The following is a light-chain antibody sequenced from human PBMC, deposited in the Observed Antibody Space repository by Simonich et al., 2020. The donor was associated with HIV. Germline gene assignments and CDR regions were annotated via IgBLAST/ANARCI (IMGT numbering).Light chain of an antibody. V-gene: IGKV4-1*01. CDR3: QQYYSAPT. Sequence: DIVMTQSPDSLAVSLGERATINCKSSQSVLYSSNSKNYLAWYQQKPGQPPKMLIYWTSTRESGVPDRFSGSGSGTDFTLTISSLQAEDVAVYYCQQYYSAPTFGQGTKLEI. J-gene: IGKJ2*01. CDR1: QSVLYSSNSKNY. CDR2: WTS.